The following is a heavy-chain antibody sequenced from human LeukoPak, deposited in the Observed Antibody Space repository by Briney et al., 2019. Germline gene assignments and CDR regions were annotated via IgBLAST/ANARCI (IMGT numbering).Heavy chain of an antibody. CDR2: INHSGST. J-gene: IGHJ4*02. V-gene: IGHV4-34*01. D-gene: IGHD4-17*01. CDR1: GGSFSGYY. CDR3: ARSYADYFYEY. Sequence: PSETLSLTSADYGGSFSGYYWRWICQPPGQGLEWIGEINHSGSTNYNPSLKSRVTISVDTSKNQFSLKLSSVTAADTAVYYCARSYADYFYEYWGQGTLVTVSS.